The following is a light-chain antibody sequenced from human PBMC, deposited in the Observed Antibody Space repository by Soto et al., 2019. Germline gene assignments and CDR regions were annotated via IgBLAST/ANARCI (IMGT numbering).Light chain of an antibody. CDR1: ASNLGAKYA. Sequence: QTVVTQPPSVSGAPGQRVTISCTGSASNLGAKYAVHWYQHLPGTAPKLLIYDNIHRPSGVPDRFSGSKSDTSASLAITGLQAEDEADYYCQSYDTTLSGLVFGGGTKLTVL. CDR3: QSYDTTLSGLV. V-gene: IGLV1-40*01. CDR2: DNI. J-gene: IGLJ3*02.